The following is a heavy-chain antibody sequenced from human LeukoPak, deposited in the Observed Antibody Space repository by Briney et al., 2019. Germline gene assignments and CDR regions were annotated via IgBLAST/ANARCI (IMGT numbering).Heavy chain of an antibody. CDR2: IYYSGST. CDR3: ARGRIAVAGTKNYFDY. V-gene: IGHV4-59*01. CDR1: GGSISSYY. J-gene: IGHJ4*02. Sequence: PSETLSLTCTVSGGSISSYYWSWIRQPPGKGLEWIGDIYYSGSTNYNPSLKSRVTISVDTSKNQFSLKLSSVTAADTAVYYCARGRIAVAGTKNYFDYWGQGTLVTVSS. D-gene: IGHD6-19*01.